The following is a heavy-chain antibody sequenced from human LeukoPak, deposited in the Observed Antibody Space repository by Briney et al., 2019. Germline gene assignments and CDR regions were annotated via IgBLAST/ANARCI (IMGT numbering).Heavy chain of an antibody. J-gene: IGHJ3*02. V-gene: IGHV3-23*01. Sequence: PGGSLRLSCAASGFTFNSYDMSWVRQAPGKGLEWVSAISDSGGSTSYADSVKGRFTISRDNSKNTLYLQMNSLRAEDTAVYYCAKRPTAYGAFDIWSQGTMVTVSS. CDR2: ISDSGGST. D-gene: IGHD3-16*01. CDR3: AKRPTAYGAFDI. CDR1: GFTFNSYD.